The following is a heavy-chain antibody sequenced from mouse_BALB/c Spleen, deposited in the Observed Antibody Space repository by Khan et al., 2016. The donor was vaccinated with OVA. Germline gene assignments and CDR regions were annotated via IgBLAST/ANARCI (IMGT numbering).Heavy chain of an antibody. D-gene: IGHD2-10*01. J-gene: IGHJ4*01. Sequence: QVQLKQSGPGLVAPSQSLSITCTISGFSLTNYGVHWVRQPPRKGLEWLVVIWSDGSTTYNSALKSRLTVTKDNSKSQVFLEMNSLQTDDTAMYFCARQPYYHYNIMDYWGQGTSGTVSS. CDR3: ARQPYYHYNIMDY. CDR2: IWSDGST. V-gene: IGHV2-6-1*01. CDR1: GFSLTNYG.